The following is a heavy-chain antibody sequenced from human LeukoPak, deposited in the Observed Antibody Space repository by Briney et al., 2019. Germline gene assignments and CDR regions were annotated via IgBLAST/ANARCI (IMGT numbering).Heavy chain of an antibody. CDR3: ARGRTWTYYYYYMDV. Sequence: ASVKVSCKASGYTFTGYYMHWVRQAPGQGLEWMGWINPNSGGTNYAQKFQGRVTMTRDTSISTAYMELSRLRSDDTAVYYCARGRTWTYYYYYMDVWGKGTTVTVSS. CDR2: INPNSGGT. CDR1: GYTFTGYY. J-gene: IGHJ6*03. D-gene: IGHD3/OR15-3a*01. V-gene: IGHV1-2*02.